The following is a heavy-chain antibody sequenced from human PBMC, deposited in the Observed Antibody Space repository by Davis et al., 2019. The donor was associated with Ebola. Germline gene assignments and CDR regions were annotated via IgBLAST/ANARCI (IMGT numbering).Heavy chain of an antibody. Sequence: GGSLRLSCAASGFTVSSNYMTWVRQTPRKGLEWVGFIRNKAYGGTTEYAASVKGRFTISRDDSGNIAYLQMNSLKIEDTAVYYCARESGGGIDYWGQGTLVTVSS. CDR3: ARESGGGIDY. CDR2: IRNKAYGGTT. CDR1: GFTVSSNY. J-gene: IGHJ4*02. V-gene: IGHV3-71*01. D-gene: IGHD1-26*01.